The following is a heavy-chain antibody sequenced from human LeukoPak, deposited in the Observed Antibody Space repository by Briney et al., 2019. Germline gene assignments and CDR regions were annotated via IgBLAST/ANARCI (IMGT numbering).Heavy chain of an antibody. V-gene: IGHV4-31*03. CDR2: IYYSGST. CDR3: ARVGRTVPAAIANFFDY. J-gene: IGHJ4*02. CDR1: GGSISSGGYY. D-gene: IGHD2-2*02. Sequence: SGTLSLTCTVSGGSISSGGYYWSWIRQHPGKGLEWIGYIYYSGSTYYNPSLKSRVTISVDTSKNQFSLKLSSVTAADTAVYYCARVGRTVPAAIANFFDYWGQGTLVTVSS.